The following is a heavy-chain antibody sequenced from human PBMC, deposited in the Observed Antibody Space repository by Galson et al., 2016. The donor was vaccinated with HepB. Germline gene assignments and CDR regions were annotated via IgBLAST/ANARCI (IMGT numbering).Heavy chain of an antibody. V-gene: IGHV3-21*01. J-gene: IGHJ4*02. CDR1: GFIFSSYS. CDR3: ARGVGVLDY. Sequence: SLRLSCAASGFIFSSYSINWVRQAPGKGLEWVSSISSSSSYIYYADSVKDRFTISRDNAKNSLYLQMNSLRAEDTAVYYCARGVGVLDYWGQGTLVTVSS. CDR2: ISSSSSYI. D-gene: IGHD3-3*01.